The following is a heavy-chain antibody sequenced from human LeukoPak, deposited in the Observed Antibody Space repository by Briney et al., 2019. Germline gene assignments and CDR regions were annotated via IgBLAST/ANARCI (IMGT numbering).Heavy chain of an antibody. V-gene: IGHV3-23*01. J-gene: IGHJ4*02. CDR2: ISGSGGRT. Sequence: PGGSLRLACAASGFTFSSDAMSSVRQAPGKGLEWVSAISGSGGRTYYADSVKGRFTISRDNSKNTLYLQMNSLRAEDTAVYYCAKEFCGGDCYQDFDYWGQGTLVTVSS. CDR3: AKEFCGGDCYQDFDY. CDR1: GFTFSSDA. D-gene: IGHD2-21*02.